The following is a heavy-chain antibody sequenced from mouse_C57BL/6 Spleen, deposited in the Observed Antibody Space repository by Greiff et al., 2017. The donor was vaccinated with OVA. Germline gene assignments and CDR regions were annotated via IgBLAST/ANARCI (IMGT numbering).Heavy chain of an antibody. CDR1: GYTFTSYW. CDR2: IDPSDSYT. V-gene: IGHV1-69*01. D-gene: IGHD2-1*01. Sequence: VQLQQSGAELVMPGASVKLSCKASGYTFTSYWMHWVKQRPGQGLEWIGEIDPSDSYTNYNQKFKGKSTLTVDKSSSTDYMQLSSLTSEDSAVYYCAGREAYGKGAWFAYWGQGTLVTVSA. J-gene: IGHJ3*01. CDR3: AGREAYGKGAWFAY.